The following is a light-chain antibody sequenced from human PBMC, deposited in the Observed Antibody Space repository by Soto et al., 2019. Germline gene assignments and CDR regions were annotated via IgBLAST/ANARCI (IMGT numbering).Light chain of an antibody. V-gene: IGKV1D-12*01. CDR3: QQADTFPLT. Sequence: DIQMTQSPSSVSVSVGDRVIITCRASQGISSWLSWYQKKPGEAPNLLIYAASRLQRGVPSRFSGSGSGTDFTLTISSLQPEDFATYYCQQADTFPLTFGGGTKVEIK. CDR2: AAS. J-gene: IGKJ4*01. CDR1: QGISSW.